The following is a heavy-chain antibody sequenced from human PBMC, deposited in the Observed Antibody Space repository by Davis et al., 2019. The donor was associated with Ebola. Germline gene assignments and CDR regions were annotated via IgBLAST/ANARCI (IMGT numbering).Heavy chain of an antibody. J-gene: IGHJ4*02. CDR1: GGTFIDYY. V-gene: IGHV4-34*01. CDR3: ARGDLGGKQLVY. CDR2: VDHSGST. Sequence: MPSETLSLTCAVSGGTFIDYYWTWIRQPPGKGLEWIGEVDHSGSTNYNPSLKSRLIISIDTSKNQFSLQLNSVTAADTAVYYCARGDLGGKQLVYWGQGTLVTVSS. D-gene: IGHD6-13*01.